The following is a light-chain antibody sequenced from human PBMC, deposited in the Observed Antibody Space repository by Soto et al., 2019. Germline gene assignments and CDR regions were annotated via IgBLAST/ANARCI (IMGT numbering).Light chain of an antibody. Sequence: QSVLAQPPSASRSPGQSVTISCTGSGSDIGAYNFVSWYQQHPGKAPKLMIFGVTERPSGVPDRFSGSKSGNTASLTVSGLQADDEAVYYCYSYAGRNIWVFGGGTKVTVL. CDR3: YSYAGRNIWV. J-gene: IGLJ3*02. CDR1: GSDIGAYNF. CDR2: GVT. V-gene: IGLV2-8*02.